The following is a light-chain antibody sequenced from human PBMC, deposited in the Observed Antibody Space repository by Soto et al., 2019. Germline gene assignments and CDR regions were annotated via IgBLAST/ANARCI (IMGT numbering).Light chain of an antibody. V-gene: IGLV2-14*01. CDR1: SSDVGDHNY. CDR3: SSYTSSTTLDVV. Sequence: QSALTQPASVSGSPGQSITISCTGTSSDVGDHNYVSWYQQHPGTAPKLMIYEVTNRPSGVSNRFSGSKSGNTASLTISGLQADDEADYYCSSYTSSTTLDVVFGGGTKLTVL. CDR2: EVT. J-gene: IGLJ2*01.